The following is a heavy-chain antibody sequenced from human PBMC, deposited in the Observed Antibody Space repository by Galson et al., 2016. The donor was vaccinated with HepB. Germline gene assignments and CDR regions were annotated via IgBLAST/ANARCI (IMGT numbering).Heavy chain of an antibody. V-gene: IGHV2-70*13. CDR2: IDWDDDK. D-gene: IGHD6-13*01. Sequence: PALVKPTQTLTLTCTFSGFSLTPNGMSVSWIRQPPGKALEWLALIDWDDDKYYTTSLKTRLTISKDTSKNQVVLKMTNMDPVDTATYYCALTPYSTTLYKVYYFHYWGQGTLVTVSS. J-gene: IGHJ4*02. CDR1: GFSLTPNGMS. CDR3: ALTPYSTTLYKVYYFHY.